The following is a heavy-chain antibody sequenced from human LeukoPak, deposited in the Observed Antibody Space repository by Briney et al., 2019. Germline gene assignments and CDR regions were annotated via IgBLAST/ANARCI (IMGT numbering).Heavy chain of an antibody. CDR3: ARRASGSYYPFDY. CDR1: GGSISSGSYY. D-gene: IGHD1-26*01. J-gene: IGHJ4*02. CDR2: IYYSGNT. V-gene: IGHV4-39*01. Sequence: PSETLSLTCTVSGGSISSGSYYWGWIRQLPGKGLEWIGTIYYSGNTYYNPSLKSRVTMSVDTSKNQFSLKLSSVTAADTAVYYCARRASGSYYPFDYWGQGTLVTVSS.